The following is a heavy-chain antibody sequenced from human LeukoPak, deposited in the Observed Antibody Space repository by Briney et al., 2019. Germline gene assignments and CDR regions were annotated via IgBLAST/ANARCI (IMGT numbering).Heavy chain of an antibody. CDR3: ARDARDGYGGNPFDY. Sequence: GGSLRLSCAASGFTFSSYAMYWVRRAPGKGLEWVSVVRGSGGTTYYADSVKGRFTISRDNSKNTLYLQMNSLRAEDTAVYYCARDARDGYGGNPFDYWGQGTLVTVSS. CDR2: VRGSGGTT. V-gene: IGHV3-23*01. J-gene: IGHJ4*02. D-gene: IGHD4-23*01. CDR1: GFTFSSYA.